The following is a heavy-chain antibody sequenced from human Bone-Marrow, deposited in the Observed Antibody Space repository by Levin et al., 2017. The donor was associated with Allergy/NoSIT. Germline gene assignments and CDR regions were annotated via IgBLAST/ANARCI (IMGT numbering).Heavy chain of an antibody. CDR1: GFTFSSYG. CDR3: ARGWGDCSSLSCYYFES. CDR2: ISYEGSNK. D-gene: IGHD2-2*01. Sequence: LGESLKISCAASGFTFSSYGMHWVRQAPGKGLEWVALISYEGSNKYYGDSVKGRFTISRDNSKNTLYLQMNSLRAEDTAVYYCARGWGDCSSLSCYYFESWGQGALVTVSS. J-gene: IGHJ4*02. V-gene: IGHV3-30*03.